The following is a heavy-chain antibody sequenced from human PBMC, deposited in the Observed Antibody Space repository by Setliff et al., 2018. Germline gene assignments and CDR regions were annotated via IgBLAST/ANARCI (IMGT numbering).Heavy chain of an antibody. CDR1: GFRFTNFG. D-gene: IGHD6-19*01. CDR2: ISPYSGNT. V-gene: IGHV1-18*01. CDR3: VRSSAPQVVLAADFDF. J-gene: IGHJ4*02. Sequence: ASVKVSCKTSGFRFTNFGFSWVRQAPGQGLEWLGSISPYSGNTNYPHRVQDRVTMTIDTSATTVYMELMSLRSDDTAVYYCVRSSAPQVVLAADFDFWGQGTQVTVSS.